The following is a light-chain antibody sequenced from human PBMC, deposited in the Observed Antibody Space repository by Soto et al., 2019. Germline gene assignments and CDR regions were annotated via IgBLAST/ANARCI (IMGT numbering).Light chain of an antibody. V-gene: IGKV1-33*01. CDR1: QDISNY. CDR2: DAS. CDR3: QQYDNLPLT. J-gene: IGKJ4*02. Sequence: DIQMTQSPSSLSASVEDRVTITXQASQDISNYLNWYQQKPGKAPKXXIYDASNLETGVPSRFSGSGAGTDFTFTISSLQPEDIATYYCQQYDNLPLTFGGGTKVDIK.